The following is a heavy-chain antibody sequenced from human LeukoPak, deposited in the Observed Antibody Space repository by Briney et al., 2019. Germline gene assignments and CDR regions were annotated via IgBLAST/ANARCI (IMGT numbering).Heavy chain of an antibody. CDR1: GFSVSNKF. D-gene: IGHD2-21*02. V-gene: IGHV3-53*01. J-gene: IGHJ3*02. CDR2: IYSDGST. CDR3: ARERDCGGDCYRRDAFDI. Sequence: PGGSLRLSCAASGFSVSNKFMSWVRQAPGKGLDWVSVIYSDGSTYYADSVKGRFTISRDNSKNMLYLQMNSLRAADTAVYFCARERDCGGDCYRRDAFDIWGQGTMVTVSS.